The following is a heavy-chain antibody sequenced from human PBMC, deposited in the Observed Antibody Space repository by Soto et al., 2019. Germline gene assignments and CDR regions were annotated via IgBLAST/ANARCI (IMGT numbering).Heavy chain of an antibody. CDR1: VFTFSSYS. D-gene: IGHD1-26*01. J-gene: IGHJ6*02. V-gene: IGHV3-48*02. CDR3: ARDKKGWELLLYYYYGMDV. CDR2: ISSSSSTI. Sequence: GVLRLSCAASVFTFSSYSMNWVRQAPGKGLEWVSYISSSSSTIYYADSVKGRFTISRDNAKNSLYLQMNSLRDEDTAVYYCARDKKGWELLLYYYYGMDVWGQGTTVTVSS.